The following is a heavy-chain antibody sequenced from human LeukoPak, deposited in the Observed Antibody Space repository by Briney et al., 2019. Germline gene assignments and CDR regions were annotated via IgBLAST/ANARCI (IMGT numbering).Heavy chain of an antibody. D-gene: IGHD2-21*02. CDR3: ARRDYCGGDCYTYYFDY. V-gene: IGHV4-34*01. CDR1: GGSFSGYY. CDR2: INHSGST. Sequence: SETLSLTCAVYGGSFSGYYWSWIRQPPGKGLEWIGEINHSGSTNYNPSLKSRVTISVDTSKNQFSLKLSSVTAADTAVYYCARRDYCGGDCYTYYFDYWGQGTLVTVSS. J-gene: IGHJ4*02.